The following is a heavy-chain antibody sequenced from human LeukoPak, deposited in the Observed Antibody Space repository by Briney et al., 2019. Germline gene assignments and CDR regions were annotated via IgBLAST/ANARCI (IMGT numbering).Heavy chain of an antibody. V-gene: IGHV1-46*01. Sequence: GASVKVSCKASGYTFTRNYMHWVRQAPGQGLEWMGIINPRGGSTTYAQKFQGRLTTTRDTSTSTVYMELSSLRSEDTAVYYCAREDADYTFSFDFWGQGTLVTVSS. CDR1: GYTFTRNY. J-gene: IGHJ4*02. CDR2: INPRGGST. CDR3: AREDADYTFSFDF. D-gene: IGHD4-17*01.